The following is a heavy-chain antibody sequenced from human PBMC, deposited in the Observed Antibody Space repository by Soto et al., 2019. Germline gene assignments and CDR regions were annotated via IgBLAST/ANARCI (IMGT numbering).Heavy chain of an antibody. J-gene: IGHJ6*02. V-gene: IGHV3-30*18. D-gene: IGHD1-26*01. CDR3: AKWYISESYYVVYYYYGMDV. CDR1: GFTFSGYG. Sequence: SGGSLRLSCAASGFTFSGYGMHWVRQAPGKGLEWVAIISYDGSNKYYADSVKGRFTISRDNSKNTLYLQMNSLRAEDTAVYYCAKWYISESYYVVYYYYGMDVWGQGTTVTVSS. CDR2: ISYDGSNK.